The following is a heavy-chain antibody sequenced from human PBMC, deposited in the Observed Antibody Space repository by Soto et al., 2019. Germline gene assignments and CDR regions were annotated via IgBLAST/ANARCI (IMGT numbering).Heavy chain of an antibody. CDR2: ISAHNGNT. J-gene: IGHJ4*02. V-gene: IGHV1-18*01. D-gene: IGHD1-1*01. CDR3: ARGRYGDY. Sequence: HVHLVQSGAEVKKPGASVKVSCKGSGYGFTTYGITWVRQAPGQGLEWMAWISAHNGNTNYAQKVQGRVTVTRDTSTSTAYMELRSLRYDDTAVYYCARGRYGDYWGQGALVTVSS. CDR1: GYGFTTYG.